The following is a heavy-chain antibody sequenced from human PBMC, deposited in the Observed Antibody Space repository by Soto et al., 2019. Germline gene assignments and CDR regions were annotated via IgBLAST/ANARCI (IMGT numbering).Heavy chain of an antibody. CDR2: VKQDGSEK. Sequence: EVQLVESGGGLVQPGGSLRLSCETSGSTFTKYWMSWVRQVPGKGLEWVANVKQDGSEKYYLDSVEGRFIISRDNAKNSLDLEMNSLRVEDTAVYYCARDHMRDWGQGVQVTVSA. CDR1: GSTFTKYW. CDR3: ARDHMRD. V-gene: IGHV3-7*03. J-gene: IGHJ4*02.